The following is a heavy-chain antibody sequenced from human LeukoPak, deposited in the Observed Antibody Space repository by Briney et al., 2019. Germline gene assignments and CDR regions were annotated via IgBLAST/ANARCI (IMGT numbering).Heavy chain of an antibody. CDR3: ARAGYCSGGICYPYYYYYYMDV. D-gene: IGHD2-15*01. CDR1: GYTFTSYA. Sequence: ASVKVSCKASGYTFTSYAISWVRQAPGQGLELMGWISGHNDDTNYAQRLQGRVTMTTDTSTSTAYMELRSLRSDDTAVYYCARAGYCSGGICYPYYYYYYMDVWGKGTTVTVSS. V-gene: IGHV1-18*01. CDR2: ISGHNDDT. J-gene: IGHJ6*03.